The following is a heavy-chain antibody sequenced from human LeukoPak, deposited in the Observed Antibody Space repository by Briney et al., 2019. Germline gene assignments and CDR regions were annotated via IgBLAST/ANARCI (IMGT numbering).Heavy chain of an antibody. J-gene: IGHJ6*04. CDR3: ARDTGMVSSDYGLDV. CDR2: ISGSSSYI. V-gene: IGHV3-21*05. Sequence: PGGSLRLSCAASGFTFSSYVMNWVRQAPGKGLEWVSYISGSSSYIYYADSVKGRFTISRDNAKNSLYLQMNSLRAEDTAVYFCARDTGMVSSDYGLDVWGKGTTVIVSS. CDR1: GFTFSSYV. D-gene: IGHD5-18*01.